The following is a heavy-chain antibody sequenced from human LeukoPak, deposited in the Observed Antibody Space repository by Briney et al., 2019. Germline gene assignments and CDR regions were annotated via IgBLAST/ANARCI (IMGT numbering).Heavy chain of an antibody. V-gene: IGHV4-59*01. D-gene: IGHD6-13*01. CDR2: IHYTGNT. CDR3: TRDLGSHPGF. Sequence: SETLSLTCTVSGGSISSYYWSWIRQPPGKGLEWIGYIHYTGNTNYNPSLKSRVTISVDTSKNQFSLKLSSVTAADTAVYYCTRDLGSHPGFWGQGTLVTVSS. CDR1: GGSISSYY. J-gene: IGHJ4*02.